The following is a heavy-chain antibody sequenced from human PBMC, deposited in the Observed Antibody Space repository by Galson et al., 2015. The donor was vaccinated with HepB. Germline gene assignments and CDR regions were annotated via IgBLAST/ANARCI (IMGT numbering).Heavy chain of an antibody. CDR2: IDPSDSYT. J-gene: IGHJ6*02. D-gene: IGHD2-15*01. V-gene: IGHV5-10-1*01. CDR1: GYSFTSYW. Sequence: QSGAEVKKPGESLRISCKGSGYSFTSYWISWVRQMPGKGLEWMGRIDPSDSYTNYSPSFQGHVTISADKPISTAYLQWSSLKASDTAMYYCARHERGVVGAPYYYYYGMDVWGQGTTVTVSS. CDR3: ARHERGVVGAPYYYYYGMDV.